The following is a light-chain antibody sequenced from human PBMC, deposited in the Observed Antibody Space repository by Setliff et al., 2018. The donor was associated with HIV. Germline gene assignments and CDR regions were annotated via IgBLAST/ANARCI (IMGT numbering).Light chain of an antibody. J-gene: IGLJ2*01. CDR3: TSYTTSSTLV. V-gene: IGLV2-14*01. CDR1: RSDIGAYSY. Sequence: ALAQPASVSGSPGQSITISCTGSRSDIGAYSYVSWYQHHPGKVPKLIISEVNKRPSGVSARFSGSRTGNTASLTISGLQAEDESDYYCTSYTTSSTLVFGGGTKVTVL. CDR2: EVN.